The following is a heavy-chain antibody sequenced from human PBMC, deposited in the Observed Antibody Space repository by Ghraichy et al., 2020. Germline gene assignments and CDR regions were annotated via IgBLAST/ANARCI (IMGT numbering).Heavy chain of an antibody. J-gene: IGHJ4*02. D-gene: IGHD3-3*01. Sequence: GESLNISCAASGFTFSSYAMSWVRQAPGKGLEWVSAISGSGGSTYYADSVKGRFTISRDNSKNTLYLQMNSLRAEDTAVYYCAKGYYDFWSGYPPRQYYFDYWGQGTLVTVSS. CDR3: AKGYYDFWSGYPPRQYYFDY. CDR2: ISGSGGST. CDR1: GFTFSSYA. V-gene: IGHV3-23*01.